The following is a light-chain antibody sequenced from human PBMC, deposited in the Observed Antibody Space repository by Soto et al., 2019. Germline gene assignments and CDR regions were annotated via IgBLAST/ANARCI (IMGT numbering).Light chain of an antibody. V-gene: IGKV1-27*01. J-gene: IGKJ1*01. CDR3: QKYNSAPRT. CDR2: AAS. Sequence: DIQMTQSPSSLSASVGYRVTITCRSSQGISNYLAWYQQKPGKVPKLLIYAASTLQSGVPSRFSGSGSGTDFTLTISSLQPEDVVTYYCQKYNSAPRTFGQGTKVDIK. CDR1: QGISNY.